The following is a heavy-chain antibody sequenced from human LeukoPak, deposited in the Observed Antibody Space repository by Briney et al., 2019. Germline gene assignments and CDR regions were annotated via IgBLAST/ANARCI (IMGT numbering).Heavy chain of an antibody. CDR2: INHSGST. V-gene: IGHV4-34*01. D-gene: IGHD3-22*01. CDR1: GGSFSGYY. Sequence: PSETLSLTRAVYGGSFSGYYWSWIRQPPGKGLEWIGEINHSGSTNYNPSLKSRVTISVDTSKNQFSLKLSSVTAADTAVYYCARRKRGYSDYWGQGTLVTVSS. CDR3: ARRKRGYSDY. J-gene: IGHJ4*02.